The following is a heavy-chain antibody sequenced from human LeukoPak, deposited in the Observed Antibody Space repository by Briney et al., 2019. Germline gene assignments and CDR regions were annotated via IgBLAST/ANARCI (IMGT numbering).Heavy chain of an antibody. Sequence: GGSLRLSCAASGFTFSNYAMRWVRQAPGKGLEWVSGISGSGDSTYYADSVKGRFTISRDNSKNTLYLQMNSLRAEDTAVYYCARRSGIAVAGAFDYWGQGTLITVSS. D-gene: IGHD6-19*01. CDR2: ISGSGDST. V-gene: IGHV3-23*01. CDR3: ARRSGIAVAGAFDY. CDR1: GFTFSNYA. J-gene: IGHJ4*02.